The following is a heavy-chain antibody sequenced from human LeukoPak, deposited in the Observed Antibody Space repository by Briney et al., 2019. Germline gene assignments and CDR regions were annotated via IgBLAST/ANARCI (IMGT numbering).Heavy chain of an antibody. J-gene: IGHJ5*02. CDR3: ARSVVVAAPNWFDP. V-gene: IGHV4-4*07. CDR2: IYTSGST. D-gene: IGHD2-15*01. Sequence: PSETLSLTCTVSGGSISSYYWSWIRQPAGKGLEWIGRIYTSGSTNYNPSLKSRVTMSVDTSKNQFSLKLSSVTAADTAVYYCARSVVVAAPNWFDPWGQGTLVTVSS. CDR1: GGSISSYY.